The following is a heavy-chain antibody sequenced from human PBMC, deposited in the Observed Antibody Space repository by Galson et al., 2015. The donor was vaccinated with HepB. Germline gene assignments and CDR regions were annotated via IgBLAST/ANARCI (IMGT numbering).Heavy chain of an antibody. J-gene: IGHJ5*02. D-gene: IGHD1-26*01. Sequence: SVKVSCKASGYTFTSYGISWVRQAPGQGLEWMGWISAYNGNTNYAQKLQGRVTMTTDTSTSTAYMELRSLRSDDTAVYYCARDSEWELLLPGPEGNWFDPWGQGTLVTVSS. CDR3: ARDSEWELLLPGPEGNWFDP. CDR1: GYTFTSYG. V-gene: IGHV1-18*01. CDR2: ISAYNGNT.